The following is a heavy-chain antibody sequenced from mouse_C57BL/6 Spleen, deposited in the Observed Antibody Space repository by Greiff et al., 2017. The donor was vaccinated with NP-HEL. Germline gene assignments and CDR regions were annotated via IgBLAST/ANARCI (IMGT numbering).Heavy chain of an antibody. CDR3: VRDQGGVAY. Sequence: EVKLVESGGGLVQPKGSLKLSCAASGFTFNTYAMHWVRQAPGKGLEWVARIRSKSSNYATYYADSVKDRFTISRDESQSMLYLQKNNLKTEDTAMYDGVRDQGGVAYWGQGTLVTVSA. CDR2: IRSKSSNYAT. CDR1: GFTFNTYA. J-gene: IGHJ3*01. V-gene: IGHV10-3*01.